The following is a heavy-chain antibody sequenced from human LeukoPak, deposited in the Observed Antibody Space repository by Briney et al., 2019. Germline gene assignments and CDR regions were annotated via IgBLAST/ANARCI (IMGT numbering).Heavy chain of an antibody. V-gene: IGHV3-9*01. CDR3: AKARSWSIGEVFDY. CDR1: GFTFDDYA. J-gene: IGHJ4*02. D-gene: IGHD6-13*01. Sequence: PGGSLRLSCAASGFTFDDYAMHWVRQAPGKGLEWVSGISWNSGSIGYADSVKGRFTISRDNAKNSLYLQMNSLRAEDTALCYCAKARSWSIGEVFDYWGQGTLVTVSS. CDR2: ISWNSGSI.